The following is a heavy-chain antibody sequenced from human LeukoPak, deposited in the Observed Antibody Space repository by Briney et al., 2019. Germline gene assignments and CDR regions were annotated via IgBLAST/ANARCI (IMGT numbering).Heavy chain of an antibody. J-gene: IGHJ4*02. CDR1: GGTFSSYA. Sequence: SVKVSCKASGGTFSSYAISWVRQAPGQGLEWMGGIIPIFGTANSAQKFQGRVPITTDEYTSTAYMQLSSLRSEDTPVYYCPRLSSRGYYEDAIDYWGQGTLVTVSS. V-gene: IGHV1-69*05. CDR2: IIPIFGTA. D-gene: IGHD3-22*01. CDR3: PRLSSRGYYEDAIDY.